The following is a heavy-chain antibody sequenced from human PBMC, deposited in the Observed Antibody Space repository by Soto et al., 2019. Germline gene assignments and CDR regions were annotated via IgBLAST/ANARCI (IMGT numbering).Heavy chain of an antibody. CDR1: GYTFNNYG. Sequence: QLQLVQSGAEVKKPGASVKVSCKASGYTFNNYGLNWVRPAPGQGLAWMGWISPYNGNRNYSQKLQDRVTRTTDTSTSTAYVELRRLSSDDTATYYGARSPTNGRYSDSLDVWGTGTTVTVSS. D-gene: IGHD2-8*01. CDR2: ISPYNGNR. V-gene: IGHV1-18*01. CDR3: ARSPTNGRYSDSLDV. J-gene: IGHJ6*03.